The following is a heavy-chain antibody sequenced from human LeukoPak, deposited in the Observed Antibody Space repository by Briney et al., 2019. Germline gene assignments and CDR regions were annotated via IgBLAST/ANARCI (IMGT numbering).Heavy chain of an antibody. V-gene: IGHV1-69*06. D-gene: IGHD3-10*01. J-gene: IGHJ5*02. CDR1: GGTFSSYA. CDR2: IIPIFGTA. Sequence: GASVKVSCKASGGTFSSYAISWVRQAPGRGLEWMGGIIPIFGTANYAQKFQGRVTITADKSTSTAYMELSSLRSEDTAVYYCASTQITMVRGDQTAWFDPWGQGTLVTVSS. CDR3: ASTQITMVRGDQTAWFDP.